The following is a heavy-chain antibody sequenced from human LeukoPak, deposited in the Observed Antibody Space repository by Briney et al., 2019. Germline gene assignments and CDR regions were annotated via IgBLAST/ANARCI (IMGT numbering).Heavy chain of an antibody. V-gene: IGHV4-59*08. Sequence: SETLSLTCTVSGGSISSYYWSWIRQPPGKGLEWIGYIYYSGSTNYNPSLKSRVTISVDTSKNQFSLKLSSVTAADTAVYFCVTGGGWLPDYWGQGTLVTVSS. CDR3: VTGGGWLPDY. D-gene: IGHD3-16*01. J-gene: IGHJ4*02. CDR2: IYYSGST. CDR1: GGSISSYY.